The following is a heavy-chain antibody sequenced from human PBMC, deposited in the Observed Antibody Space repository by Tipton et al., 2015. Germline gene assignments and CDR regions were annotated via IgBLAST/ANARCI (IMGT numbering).Heavy chain of an antibody. CDR1: GGSFSGYY. J-gene: IGHJ5*01. CDR3: ARGTGGSYWAKWFDS. CDR2: INHSGSS. V-gene: IGHV4-34*01. Sequence: GLVKPSETLSVTCGVYGGSFSGYYWSWIRQPPGKGLEWIGEINHSGSSNYNPSLKSRVTISVDTSKNQFSLKLSSVTAADTAMYYCARGTGGSYWAKWFDSWGQGTLVTVSS. D-gene: IGHD1-26*01.